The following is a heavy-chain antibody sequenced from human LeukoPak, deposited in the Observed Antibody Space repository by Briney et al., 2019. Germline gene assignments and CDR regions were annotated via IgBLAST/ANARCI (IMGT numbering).Heavy chain of an antibody. V-gene: IGHV1-8*01. Sequence: ASVKVSCKASGYSLISYDINWGRQAAGQGLEWMGWMNPNSGRTGYAQTFQGRVTMTRDTSLNTAYMELSSLKSEDTAIYYCAREGLPYAMDVWGQGTTVTVSS. CDR3: AREGLPYAMDV. CDR1: GYSLISYD. CDR2: MNPNSGRT. J-gene: IGHJ6*02. D-gene: IGHD2-15*01.